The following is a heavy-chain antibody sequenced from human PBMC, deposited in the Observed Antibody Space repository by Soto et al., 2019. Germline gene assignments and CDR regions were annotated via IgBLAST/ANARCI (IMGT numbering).Heavy chain of an antibody. CDR3: AKRYDISGYPSTFDY. D-gene: IGHD3-22*01. CDR2: ITGTGYST. V-gene: IGHV3-23*01. Sequence: EVQLLESGGGLVQPGGSLRLSCAASGFTFSSYPMTWVRQAPGKGLEWVLTITGTGYSTYYADSVKGRFTVSRDNSKNTVYLQMNSLRAEDTAVYYCAKRYDISGYPSTFDYWGQGTLVTVSS. CDR1: GFTFSSYP. J-gene: IGHJ4*02.